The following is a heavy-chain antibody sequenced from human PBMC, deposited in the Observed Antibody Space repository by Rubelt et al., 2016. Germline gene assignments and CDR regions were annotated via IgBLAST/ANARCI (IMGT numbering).Heavy chain of an antibody. CDR3: ARASFAVVTKYYYGMDV. V-gene: IGHV4-39*07. CDR2: IYYSGST. CDR1: GDSISSSSYY. D-gene: IGHD3-3*01. Sequence: QLQLQESGPGLVKPSETLSLTCTVSGDSISSSSYYWGWIRQPPGKGLEWIGSIYYSGSTYYNPSLKSRVTISVDTSKNQFSRKLGSGTAADTAVYYCARASFAVVTKYYYGMDVWGQGTTVTVSS. J-gene: IGHJ6*02.